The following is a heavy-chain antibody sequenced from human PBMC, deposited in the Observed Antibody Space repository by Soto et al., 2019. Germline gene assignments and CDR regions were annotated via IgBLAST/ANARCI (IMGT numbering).Heavy chain of an antibody. CDR1: GFFFRSHA. Sequence: WVSLALSCATSGFFFRSHAMCWVRQAPGKGLQFISCLSSSVDEAFYADSVKGRSTISRDNSANTLHLQLHSLRVEDTATYYFARRGLPEWGHSEQWGQGTLVTVPS. CDR2: LSSSVDEA. D-gene: IGHD1-26*01. J-gene: IGHJ4*02. V-gene: IGHV3-23*01. CDR3: ARRGLPEWGHSEQ.